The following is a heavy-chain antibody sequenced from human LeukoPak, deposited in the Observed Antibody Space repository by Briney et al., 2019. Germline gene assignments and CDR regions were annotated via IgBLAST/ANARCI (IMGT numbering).Heavy chain of an antibody. CDR2: ISSSSSYI. CDR1: GFTFSSYR. Sequence: GGSLRLSCAASGFTFSSYRMNWVRQAPGKGLEWVSSISSSSSYIYYADSVKGRFTISRDNAKNSLYLQMNSLRAEDTAVYYCASHDYGDPIPFDIWGQGTMVTVSS. J-gene: IGHJ3*02. CDR3: ASHDYGDPIPFDI. V-gene: IGHV3-21*01. D-gene: IGHD4-17*01.